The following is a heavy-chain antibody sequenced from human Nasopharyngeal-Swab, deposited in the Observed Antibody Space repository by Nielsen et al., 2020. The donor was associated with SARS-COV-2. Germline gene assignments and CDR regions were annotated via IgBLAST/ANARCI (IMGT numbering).Heavy chain of an antibody. D-gene: IGHD3-22*01. Sequence: WIRQPPGKGLEWVSAISGSGGSTYYADSVKGRFTISRDNSKNTLYLQMNSLRAEDTAVYYCAKGSGYYYDSSGRPGAFDIRGQGTMVTVSS. CDR2: ISGSGGST. J-gene: IGHJ3*02. CDR3: AKGSGYYYDSSGRPGAFDI. V-gene: IGHV3-23*01.